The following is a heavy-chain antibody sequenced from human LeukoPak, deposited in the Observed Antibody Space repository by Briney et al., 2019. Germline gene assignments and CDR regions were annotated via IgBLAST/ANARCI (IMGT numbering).Heavy chain of an antibody. Sequence: GESLKISCKGSGYSFTSYWIGWVRQMPGKGLEWVGIIYPGDSETRYSPSFQGQVTISADKSISTAYLQWSSLEASDTAMYYCARHTRYSSPSRVFEYWGQGTLVTVSS. CDR1: GYSFTSYW. CDR3: ARHTRYSSPSRVFEY. CDR2: IYPGDSET. V-gene: IGHV5-51*01. J-gene: IGHJ4*02. D-gene: IGHD6-6*01.